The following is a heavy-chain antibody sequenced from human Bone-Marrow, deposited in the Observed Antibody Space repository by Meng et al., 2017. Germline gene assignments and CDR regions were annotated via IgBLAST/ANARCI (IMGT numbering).Heavy chain of an antibody. Sequence: GESLKISCAASGFTVSSNEMSWVRQAPGKGLEWVSSISGDSTYYADSVKGRFTISRDNSKNTLYLQMNSLRAEDTAVYYCARGFSGWLGMDYFDYWGQGTLVTVSS. CDR3: ARGFSGWLGMDYFDY. CDR1: GFTVSSNE. V-gene: IGHV3-38-3*01. CDR2: ISGDST. J-gene: IGHJ4*02. D-gene: IGHD6-19*01.